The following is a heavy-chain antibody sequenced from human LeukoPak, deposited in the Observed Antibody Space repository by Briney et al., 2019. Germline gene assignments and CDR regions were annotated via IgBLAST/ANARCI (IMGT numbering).Heavy chain of an antibody. Sequence: SETLSLTCTVSGGSISSGGYYWSWIRQHPGKGLEWIGYIYYSGSTYYNPSLKSRVTISVDTSKNQFSLKLSSVTAADTAVYYCARSDPNYYDSSGYYSDYWGQGTLVTVSS. CDR1: GGSISSGGYY. D-gene: IGHD3-22*01. CDR2: IYYSGST. V-gene: IGHV4-31*03. J-gene: IGHJ4*02. CDR3: ARSDPNYYDSSGYYSDY.